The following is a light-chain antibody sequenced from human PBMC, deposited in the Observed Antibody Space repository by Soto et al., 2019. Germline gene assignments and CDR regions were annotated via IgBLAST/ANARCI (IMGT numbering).Light chain of an antibody. CDR2: DAS. CDR3: QQYGDSPYT. CDR1: QSVRSRY. V-gene: IGKV3-20*01. Sequence: EFVVTQSPGTLSLSLGERATLSCRTSQSVRSRYLAWYQQKPGQAPTLLIYDASSRPGGIPDRSIGSGSVTDFTLTISRLEPEDFAVYYCQQYGDSPYTFGQGTKLEIK. J-gene: IGKJ2*01.